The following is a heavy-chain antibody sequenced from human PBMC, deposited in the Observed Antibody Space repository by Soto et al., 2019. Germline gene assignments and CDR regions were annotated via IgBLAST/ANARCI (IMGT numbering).Heavy chain of an antibody. CDR1: GGSISSSSYY. CDR2: IYYSGST. Sequence: PSETLSLNCPVSGGSISSSSYYWGWIRQPPDTGLEWIGSIYYSGSTYYNPSLKSRVTISVDTSKNQFSLKLSSVTAADTAVYYCASSGRFLEWLSGPTIWFDPWGQGTLVTVS. V-gene: IGHV4-39*01. D-gene: IGHD3-3*01. J-gene: IGHJ5*02. CDR3: ASSGRFLEWLSGPTIWFDP.